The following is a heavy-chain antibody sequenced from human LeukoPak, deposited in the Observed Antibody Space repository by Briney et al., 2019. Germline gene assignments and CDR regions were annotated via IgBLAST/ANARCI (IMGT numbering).Heavy chain of an antibody. J-gene: IGHJ4*02. Sequence: SETLSLTCTVSGGSISSYYWSWIRQPPGKGLEWIGYIYYSGSTNYNPSLKSRVTISVDTSKNQFSLKLSSVTAADTAVYYCASAVVVPAASHFDYWGQGTLVTVSS. D-gene: IGHD2-2*01. CDR2: IYYSGST. CDR3: ASAVVVPAASHFDY. V-gene: IGHV4-59*01. CDR1: GGSISSYY.